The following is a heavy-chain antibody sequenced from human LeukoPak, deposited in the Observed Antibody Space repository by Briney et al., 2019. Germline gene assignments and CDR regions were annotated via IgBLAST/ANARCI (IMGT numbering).Heavy chain of an antibody. Sequence: PGGSLRLSCEASGFTFNSYWMHWFRQAPGKGLVWVSRISSDGSTRTYADSVQGRFTISRGNAETKVYRQMNGLRADDTAVYYCARGRQSTSAWLTGFWGQGTQVTVSS. CDR2: ISSDGSTR. CDR3: ARGRQSTSAWLTGF. CDR1: GFTFNSYW. D-gene: IGHD2-2*01. J-gene: IGHJ4*02. V-gene: IGHV3-74*01.